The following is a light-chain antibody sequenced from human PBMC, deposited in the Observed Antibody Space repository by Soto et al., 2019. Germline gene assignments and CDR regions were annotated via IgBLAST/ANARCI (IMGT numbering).Light chain of an antibody. Sequence: DIQMTQSPATLYGPVGDRVTITCRASQTISSWLAWYQQKPGKAPKLLIYAASSLQSGVPSRFSGSGSETDFTLTISSLQPEDFATYSCQQSYSTTWTFGQGTKVDIK. CDR1: QTISSW. V-gene: IGKV1-39*01. CDR3: QQSYSTTWT. J-gene: IGKJ1*01. CDR2: AAS.